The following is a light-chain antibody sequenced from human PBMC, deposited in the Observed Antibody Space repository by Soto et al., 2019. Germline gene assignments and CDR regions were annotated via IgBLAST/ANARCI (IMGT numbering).Light chain of an antibody. V-gene: IGKV1-5*01. Sequence: EDRVTITCRASQSISSWLAWYQQRPGKAPKLLIYDASSLESGVPSRFSGSGSGTEFTLTISSLQPDDFATYYCQQHNTYWTFGQGTKVEIK. CDR3: QQHNTYWT. CDR1: QSISSW. J-gene: IGKJ1*01. CDR2: DAS.